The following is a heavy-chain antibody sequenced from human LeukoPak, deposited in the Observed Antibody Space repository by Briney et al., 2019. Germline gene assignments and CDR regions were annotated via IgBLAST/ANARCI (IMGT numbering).Heavy chain of an antibody. Sequence: GGSLRLSCAASGFTFSTYAMSWVRQAPGKGLEWVSAISGSGGSTYYADSVKGRFTISRDNSKNTLYLQMNSLRAEDAALYYCAKDAKRNYDFWDRFDYWGQGTLVTVSS. CDR2: ISGSGGST. J-gene: IGHJ4*02. D-gene: IGHD3-3*01. CDR3: AKDAKRNYDFWDRFDY. V-gene: IGHV3-23*01. CDR1: GFTFSTYA.